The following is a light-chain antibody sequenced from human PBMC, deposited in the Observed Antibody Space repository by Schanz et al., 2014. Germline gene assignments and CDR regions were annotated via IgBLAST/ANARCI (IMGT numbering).Light chain of an antibody. Sequence: DIQMTQSPSILSASVGDRATITCRASQNIGNWLAWYQQKPGKAPELLISDASNLESGVPSRFSGSGSGTEFTLTITSLQPDDFATYYCQRYFSGRGFGQGTKVEIK. J-gene: IGKJ1*01. CDR1: QNIGNW. CDR3: QRYFSGRG. V-gene: IGKV1-5*01. CDR2: DAS.